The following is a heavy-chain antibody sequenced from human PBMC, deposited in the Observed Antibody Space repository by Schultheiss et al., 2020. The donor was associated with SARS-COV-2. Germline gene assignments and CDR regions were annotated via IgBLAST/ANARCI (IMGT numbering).Heavy chain of an antibody. CDR2: ISGSGGST. J-gene: IGHJ4*02. D-gene: IGHD4-23*01. V-gene: IGHV3-23*01. CDR3: ARASTVVTPRALDY. CDR1: GFTFSSYA. Sequence: GFLRLSCAASGFTFSSYAMSWVRQAPGKGLEWVSAISGSGGSTYYADSVKGRFTISRDNSKNTLYLQMNSLRDEDTAVYYCARASTVVTPRALDYWGQGTLVTVSS.